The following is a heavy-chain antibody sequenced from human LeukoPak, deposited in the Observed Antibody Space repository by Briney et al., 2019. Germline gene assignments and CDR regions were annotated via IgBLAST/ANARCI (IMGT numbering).Heavy chain of an antibody. J-gene: IGHJ3*02. V-gene: IGHV4-59*11. D-gene: IGHD4-17*01. CDR3: ARDLVTVTKGFDI. Sequence: SETLSLTCAVSDDSFSSHYWTWIRQPPGKGLEWVGYISYIGSTNYNPSLKSRVTISIDTSKNQFSLKLTSVTAADTAVYYCARDLVTVTKGFDIWGQGTMVSVSS. CDR1: DDSFSSHY. CDR2: ISYIGST.